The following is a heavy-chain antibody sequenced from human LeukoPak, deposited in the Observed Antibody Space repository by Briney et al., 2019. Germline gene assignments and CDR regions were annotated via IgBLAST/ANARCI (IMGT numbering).Heavy chain of an antibody. CDR1: GFTFSSYG. CDR3: AKDRYYYDSSGYYSPYYFDY. V-gene: IGHV3-30*18. J-gene: IGHJ4*02. Sequence: GRSLRLSCAASGFTFSSYGMHWVRQAPGKGLEWVAVISYDGSNKYYADSVKGRFTISRDNSKNTLYLQMNSLRAEDTAVYYCAKDRYYYDSSGYYSPYYFDYWGQGTLVTVSS. CDR2: ISYDGSNK. D-gene: IGHD3-22*01.